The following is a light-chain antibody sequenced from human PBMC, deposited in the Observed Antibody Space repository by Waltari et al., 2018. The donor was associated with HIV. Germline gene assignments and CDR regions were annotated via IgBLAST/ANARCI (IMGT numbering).Light chain of an antibody. V-gene: IGKV4-1*01. CDR2: WAS. CDR1: QSVLYTSNNKNY. J-gene: IGKJ1*01. CDR3: QQYFTTHWM. Sequence: DIVMTQSPDSLAVSLGERATINCKPSQSVLYTSNNKNYLAWYQQKPGQPPKKLIYWASTRESGVPDRFSGSGSGTDFTLTISSLQAEDVAVYYCQQYFTTHWMFGQGTKVEIK.